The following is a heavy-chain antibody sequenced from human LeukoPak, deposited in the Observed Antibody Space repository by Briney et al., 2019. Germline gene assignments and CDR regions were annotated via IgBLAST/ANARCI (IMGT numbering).Heavy chain of an antibody. CDR1: GGPIYSYY. CDR3: ARLKFYDSTGYSPGHYMDV. J-gene: IGHJ6*03. Sequence: PSETLSLTCTVSGGPIYSYYWSWIRQTAGKGLEWIGRLNPGVSTNYNPSLKSRVTMSVDTSKNQFALKLSAVTAADTAVYYCARLKFYDSTGYSPGHYMDVWGKGTTATVSS. CDR2: LNPGVST. D-gene: IGHD3-22*01. V-gene: IGHV4-4*07.